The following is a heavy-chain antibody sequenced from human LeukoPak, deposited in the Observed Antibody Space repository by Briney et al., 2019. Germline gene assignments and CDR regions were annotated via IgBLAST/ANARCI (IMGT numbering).Heavy chain of an antibody. V-gene: IGHV3-23*01. J-gene: IGHJ4*02. CDR3: AKRLRDFWSGSDY. CDR2: ISGSGGST. D-gene: IGHD3-3*01. Sequence: GGSLRLSCAASGFTFSSYAMNWVRQAPGKGLEWVSAISGSGGSTYYSVKGRFTISRDNSKNTLYLQMNSLRAEDTAVYYCAKRLRDFWSGSDYWGQGTLVTVSS. CDR1: GFTFSSYA.